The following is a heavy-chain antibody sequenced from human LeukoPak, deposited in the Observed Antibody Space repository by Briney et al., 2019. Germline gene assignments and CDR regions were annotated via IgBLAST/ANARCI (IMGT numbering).Heavy chain of an antibody. D-gene: IGHD2-21*01. CDR3: ARVLWPYYYYYGMDV. CDR1: GFTFSSYW. Sequence: GGSLRLSCAASGFTFSSYWMHWVRQAPGKGLVWVSRINSDGSSTSYADSVQGRFTISRDNAKNTLYLQMNSLRAEDTAVYYCARVLWPYYYYYGMDVWGKGTTVTVSS. CDR2: INSDGSST. V-gene: IGHV3-74*01. J-gene: IGHJ6*04.